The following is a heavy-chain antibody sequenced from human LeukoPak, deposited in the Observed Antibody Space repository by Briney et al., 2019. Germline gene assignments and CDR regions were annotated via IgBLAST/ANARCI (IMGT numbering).Heavy chain of an antibody. CDR2: INSDGTST. V-gene: IGHV3-74*01. Sequence: PGGSLRLSCAASGFTFSNDWMHWVRQVPGEGLVWVSRINSDGTSTAYADSVKGRFTISGDNAKNTLYLQMNSLRVEDTAVYYCGRARGSPLAYWGQGTLVTVSS. J-gene: IGHJ4*02. CDR3: GRARGSPLAY. CDR1: GFTFSNDW. D-gene: IGHD1-26*01.